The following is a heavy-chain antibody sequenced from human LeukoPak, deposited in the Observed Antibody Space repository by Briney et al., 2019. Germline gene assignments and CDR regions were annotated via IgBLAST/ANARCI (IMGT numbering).Heavy chain of an antibody. D-gene: IGHD5-12*01. V-gene: IGHV1-18*01. CDR3: ARGGDIVATGYYYYMDV. CDR2: ISAYNGNT. Sequence: ASVKVSCKASGYTFTSYGISWVRQAPGQGLEWMGWISAYNGNTNYAQKLQGRVTMTTDTSTSTAYMELRSLRSDDTAVYYCARGGDIVATGYYYYMDVWGKGTTVTVSS. J-gene: IGHJ6*03. CDR1: GYTFTSYG.